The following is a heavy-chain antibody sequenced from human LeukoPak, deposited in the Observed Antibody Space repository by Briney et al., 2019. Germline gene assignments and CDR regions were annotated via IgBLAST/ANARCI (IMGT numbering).Heavy chain of an antibody. D-gene: IGHD5-18*01. CDR2: INPNSGGT. CDR1: GGTFSSYA. Sequence: ASVKVSCKATGGTFSSYAISWVRQAPGQGLEWMGWINPNSGGTNYAQKFQGRVTMTRDTSISTAYMELSRLRSDDTAVYYCARGASKRIQLWPGDYWGQGTLVTVSS. V-gene: IGHV1-2*02. J-gene: IGHJ4*02. CDR3: ARGASKRIQLWPGDY.